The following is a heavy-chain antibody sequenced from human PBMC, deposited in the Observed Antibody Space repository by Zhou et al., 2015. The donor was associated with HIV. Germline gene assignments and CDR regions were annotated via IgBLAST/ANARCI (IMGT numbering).Heavy chain of an antibody. CDR3: ASRVGY. Sequence: VQLEQSGAEVKKPGSSVKVSCKASGGTFNAFAIAWVRQAPGKGLEWMGWINPNSGGTNYAQKFQGRVTMTRDTSISTAYMELSRLRSDDTAVYYCASRVGYWGQGTLVTVSS. D-gene: IGHD1-26*01. J-gene: IGHJ4*02. CDR2: INPNSGGT. CDR1: GGTFNAFA. V-gene: IGHV1-2*02.